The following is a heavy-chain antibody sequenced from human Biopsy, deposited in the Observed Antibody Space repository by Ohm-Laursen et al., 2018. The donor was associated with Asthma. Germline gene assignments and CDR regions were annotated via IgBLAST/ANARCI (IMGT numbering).Heavy chain of an antibody. Sequence: SLRLSCAALGFTFRSYAMHWVRQAPGKGLEWVAVGGSYYDRGLKYYADSVNGRFTVSRDDSKNTLYLQMNSLRPDDTAVYYCARDVMEWYLPAFDFWGQGTLVTVSS. D-gene: IGHD3-3*01. CDR3: ARDVMEWYLPAFDF. V-gene: IGHV3-30-3*01. CDR2: GGSYYDRGLK. CDR1: GFTFRSYA. J-gene: IGHJ4*02.